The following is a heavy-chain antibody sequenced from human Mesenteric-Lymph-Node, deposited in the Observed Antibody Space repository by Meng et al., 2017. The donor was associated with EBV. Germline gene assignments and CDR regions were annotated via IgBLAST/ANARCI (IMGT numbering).Heavy chain of an antibody. CDR1: GFTFSSYS. J-gene: IGHJ5*02. D-gene: IGHD6-19*01. Sequence: EVQLVEPGGGLVKPGGSLRLSCAASGFTFSSYSMNWVRQAPGKGLEWVSSISSSSSYIYYADSVKGRFTISRDNAKNSLYLQMNSLRAEDTAVYYCARIAVAENWFDTWGQGTLVTVYS. CDR3: ARIAVAENWFDT. V-gene: IGHV3-21*01. CDR2: ISSSSSYI.